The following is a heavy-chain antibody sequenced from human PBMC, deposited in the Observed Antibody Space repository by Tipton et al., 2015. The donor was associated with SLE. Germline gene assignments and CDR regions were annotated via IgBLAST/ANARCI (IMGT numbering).Heavy chain of an antibody. CDR1: RFTFDDYA. V-gene: IGHV3-9*01. D-gene: IGHD2-2*01. Sequence: SLRLSCAASRFTFDDYAVHWVRQAPGKGLEWVSGISWNGRSTVYADSVKGRFTISRDNAKNSLYLQMNSLKTEDTALYFCAKDLGQVTAVSYFFAMDVWGQGTLVTVSS. J-gene: IGHJ4*02. CDR3: AKDLGQVTAVSYFFAMDV. CDR2: ISWNGRST.